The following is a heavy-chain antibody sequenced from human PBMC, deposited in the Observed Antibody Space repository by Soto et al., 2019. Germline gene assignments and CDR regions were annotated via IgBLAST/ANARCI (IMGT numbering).Heavy chain of an antibody. CDR3: ASSYGSGYRAFDY. D-gene: IGHD3-10*01. CDR2: INAGNGNT. Sequence: ASVKVSCKASGYTFTSYAMHWMRQAPGQRLEWMGWINAGNGNTNYAQRFQGRVTMTADKSTSTAYMELSSLRSEDLAMYYCASSYGSGYRAFDYWGQGALVTVSS. CDR1: GYTFTSYA. V-gene: IGHV1-3*03. J-gene: IGHJ4*02.